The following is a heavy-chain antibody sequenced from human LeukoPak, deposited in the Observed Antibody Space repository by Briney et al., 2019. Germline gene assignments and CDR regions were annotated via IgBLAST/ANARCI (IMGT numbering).Heavy chain of an antibody. CDR2: IFYSGST. J-gene: IGHJ4*02. Sequence: SETLSLTCTVSGDSIGSSNNYWAWVRQPPGKGLEWLGSIFYSGSTYYNPSLKSRVTISVDTSKNQFSLNLYSVTAAVTATYYCARRGITYSSSFFAYWGQGTLVTVSS. CDR3: ARRGITYSSSFFAY. V-gene: IGHV4-39*01. D-gene: IGHD6-13*01. CDR1: GDSIGSSNNY.